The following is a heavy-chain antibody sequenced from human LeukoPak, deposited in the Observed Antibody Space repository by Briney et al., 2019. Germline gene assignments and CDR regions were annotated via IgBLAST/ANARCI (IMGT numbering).Heavy chain of an antibody. CDR3: ARDGVEMATTSPNWFDP. CDR2: IYHSGST. D-gene: IGHD5-24*01. Sequence: SETLSLTCVVSGYSISSGYYWGWIRQPPGKGLEWIGSIYHSGSTYYNPSLKSRVTISVDTSKNQFSLKLSSVTAADTAVYYCARDGVEMATTSPNWFDPWGQGTLVTVSS. V-gene: IGHV4-38-2*02. CDR1: GYSISSGYY. J-gene: IGHJ5*02.